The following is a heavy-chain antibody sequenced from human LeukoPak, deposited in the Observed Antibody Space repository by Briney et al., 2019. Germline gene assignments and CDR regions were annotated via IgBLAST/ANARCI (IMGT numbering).Heavy chain of an antibody. CDR2: INPNSGGT. CDR1: GYTFTSYA. Sequence: ASVKVSCKASGYTFTSYAMHWVRQAPGQGLEWMGWINPNSGGTNYAQKFQGRGTMTRDTSISTAYMELSRLRSDDTAVYYCARDFRGGYYYYYMDVWGKGTTVTVSS. D-gene: IGHD2-15*01. J-gene: IGHJ6*03. CDR3: ARDFRGGYYYYYMDV. V-gene: IGHV1-2*02.